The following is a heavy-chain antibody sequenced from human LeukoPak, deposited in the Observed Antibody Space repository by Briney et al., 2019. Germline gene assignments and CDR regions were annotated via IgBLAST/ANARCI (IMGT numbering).Heavy chain of an antibody. D-gene: IGHD1/OR15-1a*01. CDR3: ARDGEAGTLEIDY. V-gene: IGHV4-61*01. CDR1: GGSVSSGRYY. CDR2: IYYSGRT. J-gene: IGHJ4*02. Sequence: SETLSLTCTVSGGSVSSGRYYWSWIRQPPGKGLEWIGYIYYSGRTNYNPSLESRVTISVDTSKNQFSLNLSSVTTADTAVYYCARDGEAGTLEIDYWGQGTLVTVSS.